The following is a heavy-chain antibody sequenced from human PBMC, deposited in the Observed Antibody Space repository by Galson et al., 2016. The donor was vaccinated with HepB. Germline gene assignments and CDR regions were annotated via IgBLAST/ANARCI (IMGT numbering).Heavy chain of an antibody. D-gene: IGHD4-17*01. CDR1: GFIFDDYA. V-gene: IGHV3-9*01. CDR2: ISWDSGSI. Sequence: SLRLSCAASGFIFDDYAMHWVRQAPGKGLEWVSGISWDSGSIGYADSVKGRFTISRDNAKNSLYLQMNSLRAEDTALYYCAKDFGDYGRDYGNDYYYYGMDVWGQGTTVTVSS. J-gene: IGHJ6*02. CDR3: AKDFGDYGRDYGNDYYYYGMDV.